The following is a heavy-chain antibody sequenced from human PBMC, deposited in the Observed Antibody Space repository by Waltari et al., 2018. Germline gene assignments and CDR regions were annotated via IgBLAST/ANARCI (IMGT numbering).Heavy chain of an antibody. CDR2: SNSDGSST. Sequence: ASGFTYSLYWMHWVRQVPGKGLVWVSRSNSDGSSTSYADSVKGRFTIYKDNAKNTVYLQMNSLRVDDTAIYYCARGARRTTVTTGWWYFDLWGRGTLVTV. J-gene: IGHJ2*01. D-gene: IGHD4-17*01. V-gene: IGHV3-74*01. CDR1: GFTYSLYW. CDR3: ARGARRTTVTTGWWYFDL.